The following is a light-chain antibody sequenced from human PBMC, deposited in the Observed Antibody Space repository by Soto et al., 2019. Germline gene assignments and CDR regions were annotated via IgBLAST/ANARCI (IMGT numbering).Light chain of an antibody. CDR2: DAF. V-gene: IGKV3-11*01. CDR3: QQRGNWPPT. J-gene: IGKJ3*01. CDR1: QSIGSF. Sequence: EIVLTQSPATLSLSPGERATLSCRASQSIGSFLAWYQQKSGQPPRLLIYDAFNRATGIPGRFSGSGSGTDLTLTISSLEPEDFAFYYCQQRGNWPPTFGPGTKVNIK.